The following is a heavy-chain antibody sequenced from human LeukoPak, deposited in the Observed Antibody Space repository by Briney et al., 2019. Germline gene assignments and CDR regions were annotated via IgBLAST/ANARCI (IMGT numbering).Heavy chain of an antibody. D-gene: IGHD2-21*02. CDR2: FYYSGST. CDR3: AREAYCGGDCYSFDY. Sequence: SETLSLTCTVPGGSISSSSYYWGWIRQPPGKGLEWIGSFYYSGSTYYNPSLKSRVTLSVDTSKNQFSLELSSVTAADTAMYYCAREAYCGGDCYSFDYWGQGTLVTVSS. CDR1: GGSISSSSYY. J-gene: IGHJ4*02. V-gene: IGHV4-39*07.